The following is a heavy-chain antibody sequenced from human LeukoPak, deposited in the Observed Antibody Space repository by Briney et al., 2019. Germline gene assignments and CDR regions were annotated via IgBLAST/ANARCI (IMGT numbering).Heavy chain of an antibody. V-gene: IGHV3-23*01. CDR3: ASYDSSGYYYRPPLYFDF. J-gene: IGHJ4*02. D-gene: IGHD3-22*01. CDR2: ISGSGGST. Sequence: PGESLRLSCAASGFTFSSYAMSWVRQAPGKGLKWVSAISGSGGSTYSADSVKGRFTISRDNSKNTLYLQMNSLRAEDTAVYYCASYDSSGYYYRPPLYFDFWGQGTLVTVSS. CDR1: GFTFSSYA.